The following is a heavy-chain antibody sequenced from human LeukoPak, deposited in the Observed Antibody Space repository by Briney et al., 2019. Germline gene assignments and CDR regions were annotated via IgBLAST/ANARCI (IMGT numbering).Heavy chain of an antibody. V-gene: IGHV1-69*13. Sequence: SVKVSCKASGGTFSSYAISWVRQAPGQGLEWMGGIIPIFGTANYAQKFQGRVTITADESTSTVYMELSSLRSEDTAVYYCVTPPWYSGYDSTGYYYYGMDVWGQGTTVTVSS. CDR2: IIPIFGTA. CDR1: GGTFSSYA. J-gene: IGHJ6*02. CDR3: VTPPWYSGYDSTGYYYYGMDV. D-gene: IGHD5-12*01.